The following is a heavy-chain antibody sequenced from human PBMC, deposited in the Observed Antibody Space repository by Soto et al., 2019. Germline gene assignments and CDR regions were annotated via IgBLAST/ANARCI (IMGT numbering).Heavy chain of an antibody. J-gene: IGHJ4*02. V-gene: IGHV4-30-4*01. D-gene: IGHD3-9*01. Sequence: PSETLSLTCTVSGGSISSGDYYWSWIRQPPGKGLEWIGYIYYSGSTYYNPSLKSRVTISVDTSKNQFSLKLSSVTAADTAVYYCARGAPITNFDCLSIPFDYWGQGTLVTVSS. CDR3: ARGAPITNFDCLSIPFDY. CDR1: GGSISSGDYY. CDR2: IYYSGST.